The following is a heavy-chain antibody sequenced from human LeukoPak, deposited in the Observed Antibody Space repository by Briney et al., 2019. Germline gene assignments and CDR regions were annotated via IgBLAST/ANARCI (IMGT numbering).Heavy chain of an antibody. D-gene: IGHD6-6*01. V-gene: IGHV3-48*01. Sequence: GGSLRLSCAASGFTLRSYGMDWVRQAPGKGLEWVSYVSSSGITTNYADSVKGRFTTSRDNAKNSVYLQMNSLKAEDTAVYYCARGGAARPDYWGQGTLVTVSS. CDR3: ARGGAARPDY. CDR1: GFTLRSYG. CDR2: VSSSGITT. J-gene: IGHJ4*02.